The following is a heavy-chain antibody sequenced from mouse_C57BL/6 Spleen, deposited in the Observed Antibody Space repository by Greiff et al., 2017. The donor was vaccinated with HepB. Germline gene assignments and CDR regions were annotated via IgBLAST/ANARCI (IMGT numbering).Heavy chain of an antibody. CDR3: ARIEYYGSYAMDY. D-gene: IGHD1-1*01. Sequence: EVKLVESGPELVKPGASVKIPCKASGYTFTDYNMDWVKQSHGKSLEWIGDINPNNGGTIYNQKFKGKATLTVDKSSSTAYMELRSLTSEDTAVYYCARIEYYGSYAMDYWGQGTSVTVSS. CDR2: INPNNGGT. V-gene: IGHV1-18*01. CDR1: GYTFTDYN. J-gene: IGHJ4*01.